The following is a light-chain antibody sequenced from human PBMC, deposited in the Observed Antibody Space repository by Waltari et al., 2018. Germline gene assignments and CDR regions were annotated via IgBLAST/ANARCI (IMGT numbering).Light chain of an antibody. CDR1: SSNIGNNP. V-gene: IGLV1-44*01. Sequence: QSVLTPAPPPSGTPGQRVIISCPGSSSNIGNNPFNWYQQVPGTAPKLLIFYNNERPSGVPDRLSGSKSGTSASLAFIGLQSEDEADYYCASWDDGLNGWVFGGGTRLTVL. CDR3: ASWDDGLNGWV. J-gene: IGLJ3*02. CDR2: YNN.